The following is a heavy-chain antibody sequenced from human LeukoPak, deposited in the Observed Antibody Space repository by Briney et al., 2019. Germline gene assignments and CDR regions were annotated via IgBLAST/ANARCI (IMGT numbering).Heavy chain of an antibody. CDR2: IYSGST. CDR1: GASISTYY. CDR3: ASTKGVISYFDY. V-gene: IGHV4-59*01. D-gene: IGHD2-21*01. J-gene: IGHJ4*02. Sequence: NPSETLSLTCTVSGASISTYYWSWIRQPPGKALEWIGYIYSGSTKYDPSLQSRVTISVDTSKNQFSLNLSSVTAADTAVYYCASTKGVISYFDYWGQGTLVTVSS.